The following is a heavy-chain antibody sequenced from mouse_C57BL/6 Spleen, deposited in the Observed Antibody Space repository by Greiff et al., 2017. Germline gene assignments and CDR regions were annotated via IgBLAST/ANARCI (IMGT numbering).Heavy chain of an antibody. V-gene: IGHV1-59*01. Sequence: QVQLQQPGAELVKPGTSVKLSCKASGYTFTSYWMHWVKQRPGQGLEWIGVIDPSDSYTNYNQKFKGKATLTVDTSSSTAYMQLSSLTSEDSAVYYCARSDDGYPYLYAMVYWGQGTSFTVSS. D-gene: IGHD2-3*01. CDR2: IDPSDSYT. CDR3: ARSDDGYPYLYAMVY. CDR1: GYTFTSYW. J-gene: IGHJ4*01.